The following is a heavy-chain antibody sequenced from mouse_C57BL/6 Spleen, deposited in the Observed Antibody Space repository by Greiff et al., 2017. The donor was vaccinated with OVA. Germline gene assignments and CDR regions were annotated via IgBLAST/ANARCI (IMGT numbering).Heavy chain of an antibody. CDR3: GPYYYGSIFAY. CDR1: GYAFSSSW. J-gene: IGHJ3*01. Sequence: VQLKESGPELVKPGASVKISCKASGYAFSSSWMNWVKQRPGKGLEWIGRIYPGDGDTNSNGKFKGKATLTADKSSSTAYMQLSSLTSEDSAVYFCGPYYYGSIFAYWGQGTLVTVSA. V-gene: IGHV1-82*01. D-gene: IGHD1-1*01. CDR2: IYPGDGDT.